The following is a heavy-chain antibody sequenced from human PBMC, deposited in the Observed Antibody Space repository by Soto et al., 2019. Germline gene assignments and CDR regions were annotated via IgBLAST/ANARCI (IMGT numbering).Heavy chain of an antibody. CDR3: ARGYDYDSSAYYS. Sequence: EVQLVESGGGLVQPGGSLRLSCAASGLIFGSYWMHWVRQVPGKGLVWVSRINSDGSSTSYADSVKGRLTISRDNAKNTLYLQMKSLRAADTAVYYCARGYDYDSSAYYSWGQGTLVTVSS. J-gene: IGHJ4*02. V-gene: IGHV3-74*01. D-gene: IGHD3-22*01. CDR2: INSDGSST. CDR1: GLIFGSYW.